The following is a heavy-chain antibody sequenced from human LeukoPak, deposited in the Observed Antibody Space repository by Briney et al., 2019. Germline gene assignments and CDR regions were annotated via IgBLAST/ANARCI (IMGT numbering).Heavy chain of an antibody. J-gene: IGHJ4*02. D-gene: IGHD1/OR15-1a*01. CDR1: GFTFDNYG. CDR2: VSGGGVT. Sequence: GGSLRLSCAASGFTFDNYGMNWVRQVPGKGLEWVSAVSGGGVTHYADSVKGRFTVSRDNSRNTLYLQMNSLRLEDTALYYCAKRLYLEELPGSFFEQWGQGTQVTVSS. CDR3: AKRLYLEELPGSFFEQ. V-gene: IGHV3-23*01.